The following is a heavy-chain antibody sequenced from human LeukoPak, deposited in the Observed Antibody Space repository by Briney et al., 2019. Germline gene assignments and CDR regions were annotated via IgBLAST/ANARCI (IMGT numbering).Heavy chain of an antibody. V-gene: IGHV1-18*04. CDR2: ISAYNGNT. CDR3: ARTSDLGYCSGGSCYSGDY. D-gene: IGHD2-15*01. CDR1: GYTFTGYY. J-gene: IGHJ4*02. Sequence: ASVKVSCKASGYTFTGYYMHWVRQAPGQGLEWMGWISAYNGNTNYAQKLQGRVTMTTDTSTSTAYMELRSLRSDDTAVYYCARTSDLGYCSGGSCYSGDYWGQGTLVTVSS.